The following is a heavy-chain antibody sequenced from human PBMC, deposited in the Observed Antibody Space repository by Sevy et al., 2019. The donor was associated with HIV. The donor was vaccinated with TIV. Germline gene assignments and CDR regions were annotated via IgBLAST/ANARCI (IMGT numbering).Heavy chain of an antibody. V-gene: IGHV1-2*02. J-gene: IGHJ5*02. CDR1: GYTFTGYY. CDR2: INPNSGGT. CDR3: ARIVVVVAATPSVWFDP. Sequence: ASVKVSCKASGYTFTGYYMHWVRQAPGQGLEWMGWINPNSGGTNYAQKFQGRVTMTRDTSISTAYMELSRLRSDDTAVYYCARIVVVVAATPSVWFDPWGQGTLVTVS. D-gene: IGHD2-15*01.